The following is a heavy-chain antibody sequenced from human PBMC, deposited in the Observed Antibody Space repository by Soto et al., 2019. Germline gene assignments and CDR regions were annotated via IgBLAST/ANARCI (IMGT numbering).Heavy chain of an antibody. CDR2: IYYSGST. CDR3: VHSYASGSYSSVDY. Sequence: SETLSLTCTVSGGSISSSSYYWGWIRQPPGKGLEWIGSIYYSGSTYYNPSLKSRVTISVDTSKNQFSLKLISVTAADTAVYYCVHSYASGSYSSVDYWGQGSLV. CDR1: GGSISSSSYY. D-gene: IGHD3-10*01. J-gene: IGHJ4*02. V-gene: IGHV4-39*01.